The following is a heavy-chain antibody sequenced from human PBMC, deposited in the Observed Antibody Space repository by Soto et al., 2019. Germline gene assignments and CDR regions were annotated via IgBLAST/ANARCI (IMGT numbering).Heavy chain of an antibody. J-gene: IGHJ4*02. V-gene: IGHV4-31*03. Sequence: SETLSLTCTVSGGSISSVGYYWSCIRQHPGKGLEWIGYIYYSGSTYYNPSLKSRVTISVDTSKNQFSLKLSSVTAADTAVYYCARDNYDSSGYYFSDYWGQGTLVTVSS. CDR2: IYYSGST. D-gene: IGHD3-22*01. CDR3: ARDNYDSSGYYFSDY. CDR1: GGSISSVGYY.